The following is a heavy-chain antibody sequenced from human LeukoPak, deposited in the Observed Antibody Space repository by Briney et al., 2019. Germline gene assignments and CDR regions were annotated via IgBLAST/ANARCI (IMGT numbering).Heavy chain of an antibody. D-gene: IGHD3-22*01. Sequence: PSETLSLTCAVSGGSISSSNWWSWVRQPPGKGLEWIGEIYHSGSTNYNPSLKSRVTISVDKSKNQFSLKLSSVTAADTAVYYCAGGYDSNGYPLDYWGQGTLVTVSS. CDR2: IYHSGST. J-gene: IGHJ4*02. CDR1: GGSISSSNW. V-gene: IGHV4-4*02. CDR3: AGGYDSNGYPLDY.